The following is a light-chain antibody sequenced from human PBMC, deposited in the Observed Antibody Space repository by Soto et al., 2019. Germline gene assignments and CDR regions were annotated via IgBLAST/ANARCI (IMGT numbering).Light chain of an antibody. CDR2: GVS. Sequence: EIVMTQSPATLSASPGERATLSCRASRSIDSNLAWYQQKPGQAPSLLIYGVSTRATGIPARFSGSGSGTEFTLSITSLQPEDFAVYYCQQYTNWPVMYTFGQGTKLEIK. J-gene: IGKJ2*01. V-gene: IGKV3-15*01. CDR3: QQYTNWPVMYT. CDR1: RSIDSN.